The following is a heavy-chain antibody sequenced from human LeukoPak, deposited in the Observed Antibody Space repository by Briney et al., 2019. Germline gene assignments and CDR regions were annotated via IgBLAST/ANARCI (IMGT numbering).Heavy chain of an antibody. CDR3: SLRYCSGGSCPGF. Sequence: GESLRLSCAASGFTFSDAWLSWVRQAPGKGPEWAGRIKTRADGGATDYAAPVKGRFTVSRDDSKDTLYLQMNSLKTEDTAVYYCSLRYCSGGSCPGFWGQGTLVSVSS. D-gene: IGHD2-15*01. CDR2: IKTRADGGAT. J-gene: IGHJ4*02. V-gene: IGHV3-15*01. CDR1: GFTFSDAW.